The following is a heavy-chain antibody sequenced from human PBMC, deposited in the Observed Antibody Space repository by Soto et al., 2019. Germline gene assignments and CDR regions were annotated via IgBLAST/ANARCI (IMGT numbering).Heavy chain of an antibody. CDR2: IIPILGET. D-gene: IGHD3-16*01. Sequence: QVQLVQSGAEVKKPGSSVRVSCKASGTIFSSYTISWVRQAPGQGIEWMGRIIPILGETNSAQKFQGIVTRTADKSTNTAYMELNSLRLEDTAMYYCARGLGGRMDDWGQGTTVTVSS. CDR3: ARGLGGRMDD. V-gene: IGHV1-69*08. J-gene: IGHJ6*02. CDR1: GTIFSSYT.